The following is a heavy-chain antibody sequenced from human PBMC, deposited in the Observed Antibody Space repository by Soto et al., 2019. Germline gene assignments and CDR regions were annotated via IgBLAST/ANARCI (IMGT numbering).Heavy chain of an antibody. CDR2: ISGSGGST. V-gene: IGHV3-23*01. Sequence: LRLSCAASGFTFSSYAMSWVRQAPGKGLEWVSAISGSGGSTYYADSVKGRFTISRDNSKNTLYLQLNSLRAEDTAIYYCAKDRMGASGWFDPWGQGTPVTVSS. CDR3: AKDRMGASGWFDP. CDR1: GFTFSSYA. J-gene: IGHJ5*02. D-gene: IGHD1-26*01.